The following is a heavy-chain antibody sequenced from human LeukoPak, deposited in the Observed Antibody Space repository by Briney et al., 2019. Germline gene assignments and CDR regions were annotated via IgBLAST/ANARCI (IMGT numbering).Heavy chain of an antibody. CDR3: ATTGESSGYYQRFDC. D-gene: IGHD3-22*01. V-gene: IGHV3-23*01. CDR1: GFTFSSYV. CDR2: ISGSGGST. Sequence: GGSLRLSCAASGFTFSSYVMNWVRQAPGMGLEWVSGISGSGGSTYYADSVKGRFTISRDNSKNTLYLQMNSLRAEDTAVYYCATTGESSGYYQRFDCWGQGTLVTVSS. J-gene: IGHJ4*02.